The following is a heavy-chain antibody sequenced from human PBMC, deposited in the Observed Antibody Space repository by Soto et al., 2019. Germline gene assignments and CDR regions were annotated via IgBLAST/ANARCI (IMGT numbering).Heavy chain of an antibody. CDR3: ARDLGSSASVSYPDF. CDR2: ISSSSYI. CDR1: GFTFSSYS. J-gene: IGHJ4*02. V-gene: IGHV3-21*01. Sequence: GGSLRLSCAASGFTFSSYSMNWVRQAPGKGLEWVSSISSSSYIYYADSVQGRFTISRDNSKNTVYLQMNSLREEDTAVYFCARDLGSSASVSYPDFWGQGTLVTVSS. D-gene: IGHD3-10*01.